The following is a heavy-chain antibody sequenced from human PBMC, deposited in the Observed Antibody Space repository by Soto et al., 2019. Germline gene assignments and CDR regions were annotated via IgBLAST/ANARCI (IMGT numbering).Heavy chain of an antibody. Sequence: SETLSLTCAVSGFFISSGNYWGWIRKPPGKGLEWIGSIFHGGNTYYNPSLKGRVTISVDMSKNQFSLKLNSVTAADTAVYYCARARWYDAFDVWGQGTVVTVSS. CDR3: ARARWYDAFDV. V-gene: IGHV4-38-2*01. J-gene: IGHJ3*01. D-gene: IGHD2-15*01. CDR1: GFFISSGNY. CDR2: IFHGGNT.